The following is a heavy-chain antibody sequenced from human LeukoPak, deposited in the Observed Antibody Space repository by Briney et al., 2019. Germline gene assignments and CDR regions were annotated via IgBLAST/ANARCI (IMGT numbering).Heavy chain of an antibody. J-gene: IGHJ5*02. Sequence: PSETLSLTCTASGTSIFRVGLYWSWIRQPAGKGLEWIGGINTSGSSVYNPSLKSRVSMSVDTTKNQFYLRMSSVTVADTAVYYCARGRWTFNTINRFDPWGQGTMVTVSS. CDR1: GTSIFRVGLY. V-gene: IGHV4-61*02. D-gene: IGHD3-22*01. CDR3: ARGRWTFNTINRFDP. CDR2: INTSGSS.